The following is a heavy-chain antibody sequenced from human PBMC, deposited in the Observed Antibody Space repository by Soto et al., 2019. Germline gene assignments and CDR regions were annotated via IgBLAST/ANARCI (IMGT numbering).Heavy chain of an antibody. CDR2: IFPDDSDT. V-gene: IGHV5-51*01. D-gene: IGHD3-22*01. CDR3: ARQIYDSDTGPNFQYYFDS. CDR1: GYSFTSYW. J-gene: IGHJ4*02. Sequence: GESLKISCQVSGYSFTSYWIGWVRQMSGEGLEWMAMIFPDDSDTRYSPSFRGHVTISVTKSITTVFLQWSSLRASDTAMYYCARQIYDSDTGPNFQYYFDSWGQGTPVTVSS.